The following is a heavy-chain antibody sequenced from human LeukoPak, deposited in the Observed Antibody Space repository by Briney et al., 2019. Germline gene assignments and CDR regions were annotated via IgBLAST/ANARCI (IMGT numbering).Heavy chain of an antibody. D-gene: IGHD1-26*01. CDR3: ASMASGSYKSGAFDI. CDR1: GGSISSYY. V-gene: IGHV4-59*01. CDR2: IYYSGST. J-gene: IGHJ3*02. Sequence: SETLSLTCTVSGGSISSYYWSWIRQPPGKRLEWVGYIYYSGSTNYNPSLKSRVTISVDTSKNQFSLKLSSVTAADTAVYYCASMASGSYKSGAFDIWGQGTMVTVSS.